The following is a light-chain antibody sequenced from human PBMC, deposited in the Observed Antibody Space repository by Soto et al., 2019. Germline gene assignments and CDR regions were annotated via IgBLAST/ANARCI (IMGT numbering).Light chain of an antibody. CDR3: QHYNSYSEA. J-gene: IGKJ1*01. CDR2: KAS. V-gene: IGKV1-5*03. Sequence: IQMTQSPSTLSASVGDTVTVTCRASQSVSGWLAWYQQKPGEAPKLLIYKASTLESGVPSRFSGSGSGTEFTLTISCLQPDDVATYHCQHYNSYSEAFGQGTKVDI. CDR1: QSVSGW.